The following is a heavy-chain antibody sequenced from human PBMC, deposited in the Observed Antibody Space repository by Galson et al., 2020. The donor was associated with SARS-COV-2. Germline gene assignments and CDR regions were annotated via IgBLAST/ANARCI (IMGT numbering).Heavy chain of an antibody. CDR3: ATEAHDY. CDR1: GYTFSGNS. V-gene: IGHV3-48*02. CDR2: ITSSSSTI. J-gene: IGHJ4*02. Sequence: TAGSLSLSCAVSGYTFSGNSKNWVRQAPGKGLVWVSYITSSSSTIYYEDSVRGRFTVSRDNAKNLLYLQMNSLRDEDTAVYYCATEAHDYWGQGTLVTVSS.